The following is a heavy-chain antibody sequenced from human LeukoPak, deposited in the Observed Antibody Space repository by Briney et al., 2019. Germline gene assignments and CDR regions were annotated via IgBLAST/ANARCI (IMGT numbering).Heavy chain of an antibody. V-gene: IGHV3-73*01. CDR2: IRSQANSYAT. CDR1: GFKFSASS. CDR3: LSLDYDILTGSPQG. D-gene: IGHD3-9*01. J-gene: IGHJ4*02. Sequence: QAGGSLRLSCAASGFKFSASSIHWVRQASGKGLEWVGRIRSQANSYATAYAASVKGRFTISRDDSDNTAYLQMSSLTTEDTAVYYCLSLDYDILTGSPQGWGQGTLATVSS.